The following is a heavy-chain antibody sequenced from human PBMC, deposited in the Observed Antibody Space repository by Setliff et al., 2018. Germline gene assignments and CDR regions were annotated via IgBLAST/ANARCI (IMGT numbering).Heavy chain of an antibody. V-gene: IGHV1-69*13. D-gene: IGHD3-9*01. J-gene: IGHJ6*03. Sequence: GASVKVSCRASGGTFTTYVITWVRQAPGQGLEWMGGIIPRFSTANIAQNFQGRVTISADESTSTVYMELSSLRSEDTAVYYCARTARPNRYYNYMDVWGKGTKVTVSS. CDR3: ARTARPNRYYNYMDV. CDR1: GGTFTTYV. CDR2: IIPRFSTA.